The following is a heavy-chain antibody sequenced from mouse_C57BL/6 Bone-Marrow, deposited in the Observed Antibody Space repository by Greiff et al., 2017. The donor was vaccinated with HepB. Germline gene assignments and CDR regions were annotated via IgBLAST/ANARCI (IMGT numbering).Heavy chain of an antibody. Sequence: VQLVESGAELARPGASVKMSCKASGYTFTSYTMHWVKQRPGQGLEWIGYINPSSGYTKYNQKFKDKATLTADKSSSTAYMQLSSLTSEDSAVYYCATSAYFYWYFDVWGTGTTVTVSS. J-gene: IGHJ1*03. CDR2: INPSSGYT. V-gene: IGHV1-4*01. D-gene: IGHD2-10*01. CDR3: ATSAYFYWYFDV. CDR1: GYTFTSYT.